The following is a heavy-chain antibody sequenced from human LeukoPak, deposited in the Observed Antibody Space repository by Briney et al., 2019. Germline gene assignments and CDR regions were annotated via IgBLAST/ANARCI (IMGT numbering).Heavy chain of an antibody. CDR3: ARAGVTMIRGVITEYRGDV. J-gene: IGHJ6*02. Sequence: SETLSLTCAVYGGSFSGYYWSWIRQPPGKGLEWIGEINHSGSTNYNPSLKSRLNISIDTSKNQFSLRLSSVAAADTAVYYCARAGVTMIRGVITEYRGDVWGQGTTVTVSS. V-gene: IGHV4-34*09. D-gene: IGHD3-10*01. CDR2: INHSGST. CDR1: GGSFSGYY.